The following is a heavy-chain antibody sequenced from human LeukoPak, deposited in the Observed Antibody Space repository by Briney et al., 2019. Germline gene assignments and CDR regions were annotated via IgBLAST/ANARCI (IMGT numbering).Heavy chain of an antibody. Sequence: PSETLSLTCTVSFYSISSGYYWGWIRQPPGKGLEWIGEINHSGSTNYNPSLKSRVTISVDTSKNQFSLKLSSVTAADTAVYYCARHRRRITMIVVVRIFDYWGQGTLVTVSS. D-gene: IGHD3-22*01. CDR2: INHSGST. CDR1: FYSISSGYY. V-gene: IGHV4-38-2*02. J-gene: IGHJ4*02. CDR3: ARHRRRITMIVVVRIFDY.